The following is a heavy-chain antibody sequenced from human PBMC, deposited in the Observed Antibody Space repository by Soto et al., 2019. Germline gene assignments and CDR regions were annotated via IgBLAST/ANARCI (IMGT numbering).Heavy chain of an antibody. V-gene: IGHV4-31*03. CDR3: ARLSGSWQSWFAP. J-gene: IGHJ5*02. D-gene: IGHD6-13*01. Sequence: QVQLQESGPGLVKPSQTLSLTCIVSGGSISSNAFYRSWIRQHPGKRLEWIGYIYYSGNTYYNPSLQSRVRILVDTAENQFSLQVSSVTAAETDVYYCARLSGSWQSWFAPWGQATMVTVSS. CDR2: IYYSGNT. CDR1: GGSISSNAFY.